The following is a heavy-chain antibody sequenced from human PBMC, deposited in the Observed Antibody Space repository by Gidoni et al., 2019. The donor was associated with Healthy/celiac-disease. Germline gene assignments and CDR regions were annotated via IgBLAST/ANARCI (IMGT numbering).Heavy chain of an antibody. V-gene: IGHV3-49*05. CDR2: IRSKAYGETT. J-gene: IGHJ4*02. CDR1: GFPFGDYA. D-gene: IGHD4-17*01. CDR3: TRGDGGDYGLDY. Sequence: EVQLVESGGGLVKPGRSLRPSCTASGFPFGDYAMSWFRQAPEKGLEWVGFIRSKAYGETTEYAASVKGRFTISRDDSKSIAYLQMNSLKTEDTAVYYCTRGDGGDYGLDYWGQGTLVTVSS.